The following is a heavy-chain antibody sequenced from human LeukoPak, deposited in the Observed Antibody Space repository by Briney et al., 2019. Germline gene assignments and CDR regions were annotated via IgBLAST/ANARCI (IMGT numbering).Heavy chain of an antibody. CDR1: GGSISSSNW. D-gene: IGHD3-22*01. J-gene: IGHJ4*02. Sequence: SETLSLTCAVSGGSISSSNWWSWVRQPPGKGLEWIGEIYHSGSTNYNPSLESRVTISVDKSKNQFSLKLSSVTAADTAVYYCARWHYYDSSGPAYYFDYWGQGTLVTVSS. CDR2: IYHSGST. CDR3: ARWHYYDSSGPAYYFDY. V-gene: IGHV4-4*02.